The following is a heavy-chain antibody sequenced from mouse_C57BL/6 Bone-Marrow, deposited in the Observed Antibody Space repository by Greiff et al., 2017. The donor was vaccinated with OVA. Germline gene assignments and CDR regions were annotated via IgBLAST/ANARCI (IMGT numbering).Heavy chain of an antibody. V-gene: IGHV6-6*01. CDR3: TRGAY. Sequence: DVQLVESGGGLVQPGGSMKLSCAASGFTFSDAWMDWVSQSPEKGLEWVAEIRNKDNNHATYYAVSVKGRFTISRDDSKSIVYLQMNSLRAEDTGIYYCTRGAYWGQGTLVTVSA. CDR2: IRNKDNNHAT. CDR1: GFTFSDAW. J-gene: IGHJ3*01.